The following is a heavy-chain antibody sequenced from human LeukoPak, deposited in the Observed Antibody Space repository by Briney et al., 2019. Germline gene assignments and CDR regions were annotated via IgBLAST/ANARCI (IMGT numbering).Heavy chain of an antibody. CDR2: INHSGST. CDR1: GGSFSGYY. CDR3: ARGRHVLLWFGERRNYFDY. V-gene: IGHV4-34*01. J-gene: IGHJ4*02. Sequence: SETLSLTCAVYGGSFSGYYGSWIRQPPGKGLEWIGEINHSGSTNYNPSLKSRVTISVDTSKNQFSLKLSSVTAADTAVYYCARGRHVLLWFGERRNYFDYWGQGTLVTVSS. D-gene: IGHD3-10*01.